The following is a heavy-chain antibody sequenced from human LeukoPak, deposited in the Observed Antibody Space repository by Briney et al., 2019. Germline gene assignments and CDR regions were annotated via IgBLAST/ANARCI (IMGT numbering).Heavy chain of an antibody. D-gene: IGHD4-11*01. CDR2: INPNSGGT. Sequence: EASVKVSCKASGYTFTGYYMHWVRQAPGQGLEWMGWINPNSGGTNYAQKFQGRVTMTRDTSISTAYMELSRLRSDDTAVYYCARAFGNYAVGHDDYWGQGTLVTVSS. CDR3: ARAFGNYAVGHDDY. J-gene: IGHJ4*02. CDR1: GYTFTGYY. V-gene: IGHV1-2*02.